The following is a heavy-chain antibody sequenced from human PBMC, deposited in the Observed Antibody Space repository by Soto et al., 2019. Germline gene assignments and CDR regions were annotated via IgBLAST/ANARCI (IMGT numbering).Heavy chain of an antibody. CDR3: TRDGKYSSSEGRFDY. CDR1: GFTFGVYA. V-gene: IGHV3-49*03. Sequence: PGGSWRLSCTASGFTFGVYAMSWFRQVPGKGLEWVGFIRSKAYGGTTEYAASVKGRFTISRDDSKSIAYLQMNSLKTEDTAVYYCTRDGKYSSSEGRFDYWGQGTLVTVSS. CDR2: IRSKAYGGTT. D-gene: IGHD6-6*01. J-gene: IGHJ4*02.